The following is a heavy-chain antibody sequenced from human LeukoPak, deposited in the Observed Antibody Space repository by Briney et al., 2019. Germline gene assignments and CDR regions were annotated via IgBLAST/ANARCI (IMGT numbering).Heavy chain of an antibody. Sequence: PSETLSLTCTVSGGSISSRSYYWGWIRQPPGKGLEWIGSIYSGGSTYYNASLKSRVSISADTSKNQFPLKLNFVTAADTAVYYCARQVGRSAAGTFDYWGQGTLVTVSS. D-gene: IGHD6-13*01. CDR1: GGSISSRSYY. V-gene: IGHV4-39*01. J-gene: IGHJ4*02. CDR2: IYSGGST. CDR3: ARQVGRSAAGTFDY.